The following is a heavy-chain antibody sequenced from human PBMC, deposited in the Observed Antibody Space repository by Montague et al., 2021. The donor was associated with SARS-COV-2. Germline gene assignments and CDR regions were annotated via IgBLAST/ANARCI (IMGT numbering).Heavy chain of an antibody. CDR3: VIQPLTTMILVVITQPRSYFDL. Sequence: INYSGSTYYNPSLKSRVTISVETYKNQFSPKLSSVTAADTAVYYCVIQPLTTMILVVITQPRSYFDLWGRGSLVTASS. V-gene: IGHV4-39*01. CDR2: INYSGST. D-gene: IGHD3-22*01. J-gene: IGHJ2*01.